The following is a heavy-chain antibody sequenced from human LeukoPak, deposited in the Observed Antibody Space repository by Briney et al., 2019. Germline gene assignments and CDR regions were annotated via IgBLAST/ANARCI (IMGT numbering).Heavy chain of an antibody. J-gene: IGHJ4*02. D-gene: IGHD3-10*01. CDR2: IYHSGST. Sequence: SETLSLTCAVYGGSFSGYYWSWIRQPPRKGMEWIGYIYHSGSTYYNPSLKSRVTISVDRSKNQFSLKLSSVTAADTAVYYCARAPSYYYGSGSYFDYWGQGTLVTVSS. CDR3: ARAPSYYYGSGSYFDY. CDR1: GGSFSGYY. V-gene: IGHV4-30-2*01.